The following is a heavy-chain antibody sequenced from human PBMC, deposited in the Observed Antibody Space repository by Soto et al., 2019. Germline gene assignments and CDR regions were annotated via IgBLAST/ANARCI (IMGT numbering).Heavy chain of an antibody. CDR3: AREAVGGGLVRGDHWFDP. V-gene: IGHV1-18*01. CDR2: ISGYNGNT. Sequence: QVQLVQSGAEVKKPGASVKVSCKTSGYNFTSYGISWVRQAPGQGLEWMGWISGYNGNTNYAQKRRGRVTMTTDTSTSTAYMGRRSLRSDDAAVYYLAREAVGGGLVRGDHWFDPWGQGTLVTVSS. CDR1: GYNFTSYG. D-gene: IGHD3-10*01. J-gene: IGHJ5*02.